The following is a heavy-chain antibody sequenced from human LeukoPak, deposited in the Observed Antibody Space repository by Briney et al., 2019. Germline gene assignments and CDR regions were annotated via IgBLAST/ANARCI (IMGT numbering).Heavy chain of an antibody. Sequence: ASVKVSCKTSGYTFTNYAMNWVRQAPGQGLELMGWINTGTGNPTYAQGFTGRFVFSLDTSVSTAYLQISSLKAEDTAVYYCAREHYDSRGYRPFIDYWGQGTLVTVSS. V-gene: IGHV7-4-1*02. D-gene: IGHD3-22*01. CDR1: GYTFTNYA. CDR3: AREHYDSRGYRPFIDY. CDR2: INTGTGNP. J-gene: IGHJ4*02.